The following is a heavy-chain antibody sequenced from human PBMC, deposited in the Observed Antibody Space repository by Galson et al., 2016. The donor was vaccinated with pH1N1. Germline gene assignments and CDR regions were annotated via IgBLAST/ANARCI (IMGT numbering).Heavy chain of an antibody. CDR2: IDPNDSNT. J-gene: IGHJ5*02. V-gene: IGHV5-10-1*01. D-gene: IGHD3-16*01. Sequence: QSGAEVKKPGESLRISCKGSGTSFTSSWISWVRQMPGKGLEWMGMIDPNDSNTKYSPSFQVHVTLSSDRSISTAYLQWSSLKASDTAIYCCARHAGDRGSGSDLWGQGTLVTVSS. CDR3: ARHAGDRGSGSDL. CDR1: GTSFTSSW.